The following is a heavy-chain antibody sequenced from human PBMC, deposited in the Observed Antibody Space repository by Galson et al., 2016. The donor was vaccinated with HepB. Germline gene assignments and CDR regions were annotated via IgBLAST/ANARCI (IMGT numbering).Heavy chain of an antibody. D-gene: IGHD2-21*02. CDR1: GFIFNNYA. CDR3: AKDQVTRHASWEH. V-gene: IGHV3-23*01. CDR2: ITYTGAGS. Sequence: SLRLSCAASGFIFNNYALTWVRQAPGMGLEWVSTITYTGAGSYYADSVKGRFTVSRDNSQNTLYLQMNSLTAEVTAVYYCAKDQVTRHASWEHWGQGTLVSVSS. J-gene: IGHJ1*01.